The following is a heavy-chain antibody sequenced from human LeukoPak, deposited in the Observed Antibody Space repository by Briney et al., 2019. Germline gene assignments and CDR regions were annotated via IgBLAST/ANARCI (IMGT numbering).Heavy chain of an antibody. CDR1: GFTFSSYE. J-gene: IGHJ3*02. CDR2: INWNGGST. Sequence: GGSLRLSCAASGFTFSSYEMNWVRQAPGKGLEWVSGINWNGGSTGYADSVKGRFTISRDNAKNSLYLQMNSLRAEDTALYYCARESQGGVVAATFFDIWGQGTMVTVSS. CDR3: ARESQGGVVAATFFDI. D-gene: IGHD2-15*01. V-gene: IGHV3-20*04.